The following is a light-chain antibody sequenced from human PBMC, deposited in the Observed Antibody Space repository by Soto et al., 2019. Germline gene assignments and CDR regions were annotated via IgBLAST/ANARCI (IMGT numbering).Light chain of an antibody. J-gene: IGKJ4*01. CDR1: QSVNSY. CDR2: DAS. CDR3: QQRSNWIT. V-gene: IGKV3-11*01. Sequence: EIVLTQSPATLSLSPGERATLSCRASQSVNSYLAWYQHKPGQSPRLLIYDASIRATGIPARFSGSGSGTDFTLTISRLEPEDFAVYYCQQRSNWITFGGGTKVEIK.